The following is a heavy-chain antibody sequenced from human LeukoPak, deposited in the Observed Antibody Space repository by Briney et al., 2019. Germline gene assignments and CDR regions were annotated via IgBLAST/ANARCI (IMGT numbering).Heavy chain of an antibody. D-gene: IGHD6-19*01. CDR1: RFTLSNYW. V-gene: IGHV3-7*01. J-gene: IGHJ4*02. CDR3: ARQRGSGCLDY. CDR2: IKQDGSET. Sequence: GGSLRLSCAASRFTLSNYWMSWVRQAPGKGLEWVANIKQDGSETYYVDSVKGRFTISRDNAKNSLSLQMNTLRAEDTAVYYCARQRGSGCLDYWGQGTLVTVSS.